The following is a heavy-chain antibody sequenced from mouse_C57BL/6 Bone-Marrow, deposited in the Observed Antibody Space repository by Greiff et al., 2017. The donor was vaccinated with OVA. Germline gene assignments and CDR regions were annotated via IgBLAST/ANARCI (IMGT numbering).Heavy chain of an antibody. CDR1: GYTFTSYW. Sequence: QVQLKQPGAELVKPGASVKMSCKASGYTFTSYWITWVKQRPGQGLEWIGDIYPGSGSTNYNEKFKSKATLTVDTSSSTAYMQLSSLTSEDSAVYYCARGGYGSSYVDFDYWGQGTTLTVSS. J-gene: IGHJ2*01. D-gene: IGHD1-1*01. CDR3: ARGGYGSSYVDFDY. CDR2: IYPGSGST. V-gene: IGHV1-55*01.